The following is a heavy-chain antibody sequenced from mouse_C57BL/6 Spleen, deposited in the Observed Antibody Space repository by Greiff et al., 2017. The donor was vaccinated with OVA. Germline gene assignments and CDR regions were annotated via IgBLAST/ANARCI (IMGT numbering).Heavy chain of an antibody. V-gene: IGHV1-80*01. CDR1: GYAFSSYW. CDR2: IYPGDGDT. Sequence: VQLQESGAELVKPGASVKISCKASGYAFSSYWMNWVKQRPGKGLEWIGQIYPGDGDTNYNGKFKGKATLTADKSSSTAYMQLSSLTSEDSAVYFCARHDYGSSDYAMDYWGQGTSVTVSS. J-gene: IGHJ4*01. CDR3: ARHDYGSSDYAMDY. D-gene: IGHD1-1*01.